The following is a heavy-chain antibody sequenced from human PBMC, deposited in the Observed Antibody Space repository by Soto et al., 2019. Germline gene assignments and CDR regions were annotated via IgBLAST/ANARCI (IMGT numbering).Heavy chain of an antibody. CDR1: GGSITSTGFY. V-gene: IGHV4-39*01. D-gene: IGHD4-17*01. J-gene: IGHJ4*02. CDR2: FYYSGST. CDR3: ARRAAFTVEIDY. Sequence: SETLSLTCTVSGGSITSTGFYWCWILHPPGKGLEWIGSFYYSGSTYYNPSLKSRVTISVDTSKNQFSLSLTSVTAADTALYFFARRAAFTVEIDYWGQGTLVTVSS.